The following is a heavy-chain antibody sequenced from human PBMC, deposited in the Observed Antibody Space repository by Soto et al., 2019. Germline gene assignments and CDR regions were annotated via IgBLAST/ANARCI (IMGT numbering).Heavy chain of an antibody. CDR2: INTLSSAI. V-gene: IGHV3-11*01. J-gene: IGHJ4*02. CDR3: ARRLQGQLRPLDS. D-gene: IGHD1-1*01. CDR1: GFIFSDYY. Sequence: PGGSLRLSCAGSGFIFSDYYITWIRRAPGKGLEWVSYINTLSSAIYYADSVKGRFTISRDNAKNSVYLQMNSLRAEDTAVYYCARRLQGQLRPLDSWGRGTLVTVSS.